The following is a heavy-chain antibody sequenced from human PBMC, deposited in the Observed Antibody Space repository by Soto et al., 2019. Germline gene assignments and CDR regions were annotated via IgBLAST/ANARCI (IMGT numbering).Heavy chain of an antibody. CDR1: GFTFSRYW. V-gene: IGHV3-7*01. Sequence: GSLRLSCVASGFTFSRYWMNWVRQAPGKGLEWVANIKQDGTEKNYVDSVKGRFTISRDNARKSLYLQMDSLRAEDTAVYFCARGDTPMITGMDSFDIWGQGTMVTVSS. CDR2: IKQDGTEK. D-gene: IGHD5-18*01. CDR3: ARGDTPMITGMDSFDI. J-gene: IGHJ3*02.